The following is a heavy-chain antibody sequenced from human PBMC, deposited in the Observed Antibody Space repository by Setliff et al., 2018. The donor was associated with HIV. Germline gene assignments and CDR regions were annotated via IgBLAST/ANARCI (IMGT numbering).Heavy chain of an antibody. Sequence: PSETLSLTCSVSGDSISSGSYYWSWIRLPAGKGLEWIGQIHTTGSTNYNPSLKSRLTISIDTSKNQFSLNLDSVTTTDTAAYYCARRTFGSGRIDPWGQGTLVTVSS. J-gene: IGHJ5*02. D-gene: IGHD3-16*01. V-gene: IGHV4-61*09. CDR2: IHTTGST. CDR1: GDSISSGSYY. CDR3: ARRTFGSGRIDP.